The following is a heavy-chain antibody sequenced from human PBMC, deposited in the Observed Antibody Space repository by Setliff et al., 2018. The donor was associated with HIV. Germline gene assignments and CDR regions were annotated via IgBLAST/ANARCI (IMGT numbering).Heavy chain of an antibody. J-gene: IGHJ4*02. CDR1: GGSINSTSYY. V-gene: IGHV4-39*07. CDR2: IYHTGSS. D-gene: IGHD3-22*01. Sequence: SETLSLTCTVSGGSINSTSYYWGWIRQPPGNGLEWIGNIYHTGSSYYNPSLNDRATISLDTSKNQFSLKLNSVTAADTAVYYRARDVLDLVISVYGFWGQGIPVTVSS. CDR3: ARDVLDLVISVYGF.